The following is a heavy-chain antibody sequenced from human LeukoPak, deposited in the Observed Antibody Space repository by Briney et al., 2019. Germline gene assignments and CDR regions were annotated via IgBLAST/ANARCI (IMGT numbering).Heavy chain of an antibody. CDR3: ARSSPLNYYDSSGYLVSTRARFDY. V-gene: IGHV3-23*01. D-gene: IGHD3-22*01. CDR1: GFTFSSYA. Sequence: GGSLRLSCAASGFTFSSYAMSWVRQAPGKGLEWVSSISGSGGSTYYADAVKGRFTISRDNSKNTLYLQMNSLRAEDTAVYYCARSSPLNYYDSSGYLVSTRARFDYWGQGTLVTVSS. CDR2: ISGSGGST. J-gene: IGHJ4*02.